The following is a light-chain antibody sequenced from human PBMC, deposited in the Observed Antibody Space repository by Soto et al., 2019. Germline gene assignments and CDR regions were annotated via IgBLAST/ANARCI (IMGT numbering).Light chain of an antibody. CDR1: QSVGSN. V-gene: IGKV3-15*01. CDR3: QQYNNWPPDRT. J-gene: IGKJ1*01. CDR2: GAS. Sequence: EIVMTQSPATLSVSPGERATLSCRASQSVGSNLAWYQQKPGQAPRLLIYGASTRATGIPARFSGSGSVTDFTLTISSLHSEDCAIYFCQQYNNWPPDRTFGQGTKVEIK.